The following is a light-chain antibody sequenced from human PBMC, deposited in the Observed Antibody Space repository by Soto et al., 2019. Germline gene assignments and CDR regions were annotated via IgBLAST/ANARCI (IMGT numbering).Light chain of an antibody. Sequence: DIKMTQSPSTLSASIGDRVTITCRASQSLNNDLAWYQQKPGKAPNLLICDASTLESGVPSRFSGSGSGTTFTLTISSLQSDDFATYYCLQYNGYYRTFGQGTNV. CDR2: DAS. CDR3: LQYNGYYRT. CDR1: QSLNND. J-gene: IGKJ1*01. V-gene: IGKV1-5*01.